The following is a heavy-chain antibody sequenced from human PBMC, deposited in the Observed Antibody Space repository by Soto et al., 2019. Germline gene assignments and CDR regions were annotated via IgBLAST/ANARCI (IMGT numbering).Heavy chain of an antibody. CDR3: AKKEDSYRAFNI. D-gene: IGHD3-16*02. V-gene: IGHV3-23*01. Sequence: GESLKISCAASGFTFSSYAMSWVRQAPGKGLEWVSAISNSGGGTYYADSVRGRFTISRDNSKNTLYLQMNSLRAEDTAIYSCAKKEDSYRAFNIWGQGTMVTVSS. CDR2: ISNSGGGT. CDR1: GFTFSSYA. J-gene: IGHJ3*02.